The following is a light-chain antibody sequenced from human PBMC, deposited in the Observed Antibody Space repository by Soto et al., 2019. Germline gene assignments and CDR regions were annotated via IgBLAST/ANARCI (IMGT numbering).Light chain of an antibody. J-gene: IGKJ2*01. CDR2: DAS. CDR1: QDISNY. V-gene: IGKV1-33*01. Sequence: DIQMTQSPSSLSASVGDRVTITCQASQDISNYLNWYQQNPGKAPKLLIYDASNLETGVPSRFSGSGSGTDFTFTISSLQPEDIATYYCQQYDNLPPYTFGQGTKLEIK. CDR3: QQYDNLPPYT.